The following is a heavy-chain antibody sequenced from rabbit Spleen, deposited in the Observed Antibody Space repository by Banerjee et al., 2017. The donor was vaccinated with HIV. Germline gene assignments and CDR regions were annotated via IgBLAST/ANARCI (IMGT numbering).Heavy chain of an antibody. J-gene: IGHJ3*01. CDR3: ARDGAGGTYFAL. D-gene: IGHD8-1*01. CDR2: IDAGSGST. Sequence: QEQLVESGGGLVTPGGTLTPTCTASGFSFSSSYWICWVRQAPGKGLEWIACIDAGSGSTYYASWVNGRFTISKTSSTTVTLQMPSLTVADTATYFCARDGAGGTYFALWGQGTLVTVS. V-gene: IGHV1S45*01. CDR1: GFSFSSSYW.